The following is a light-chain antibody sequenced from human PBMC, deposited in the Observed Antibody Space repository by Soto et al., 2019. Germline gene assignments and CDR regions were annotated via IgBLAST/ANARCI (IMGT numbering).Light chain of an antibody. CDR2: GTS. CDR1: QSVSSSY. CDR3: QQYGSSSWT. Sequence: EIVLTQSPGTLSLSPGERPTLSCRASQSVSSSYLAWYQQKPGQAPRLLIYGTSSRATAIPDRFSGSGSGTDFTLTISRLEPEDFAVYYCQQYGSSSWTFGQGTKV. J-gene: IGKJ1*01. V-gene: IGKV3-20*01.